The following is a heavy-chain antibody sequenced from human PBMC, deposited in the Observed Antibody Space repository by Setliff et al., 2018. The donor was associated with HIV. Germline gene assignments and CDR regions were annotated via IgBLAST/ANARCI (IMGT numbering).Heavy chain of an antibody. CDR1: GYSFTGFY. V-gene: IGHV1-2*02. Sequence: ASVKVSCKASGYSFTGFYIHWVRQAPGQGLEWMGWMNPNTGDTNFAQKFQDRLTMARDTSIRTAYMELSRLTSDDTAVYFCARDKYYDSSANYFGRWGQGTLVTVSS. CDR3: ARDKYYDSSANYFGR. CDR2: MNPNTGDT. D-gene: IGHD3-22*01. J-gene: IGHJ5*02.